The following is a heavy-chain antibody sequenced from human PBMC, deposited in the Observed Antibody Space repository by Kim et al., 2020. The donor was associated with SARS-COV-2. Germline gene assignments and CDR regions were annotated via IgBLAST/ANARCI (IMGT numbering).Heavy chain of an antibody. CDR2: IYYSGST. J-gene: IGHJ3*02. CDR1: GGSISSGGYY. D-gene: IGHD3-22*01. CDR3: ARDGWDDSSGSKRSAFDI. Sequence: SETLSLTCTVSGGSISSGGYYWSWIRQHPGKGLEWIGYIYYSGSTYYNPSLKSRVTISVDTSKNQFSLKLSSVTAADTAVYYCARDGWDDSSGSKRSAFDIWGQGTMVTVSS. V-gene: IGHV4-31*03.